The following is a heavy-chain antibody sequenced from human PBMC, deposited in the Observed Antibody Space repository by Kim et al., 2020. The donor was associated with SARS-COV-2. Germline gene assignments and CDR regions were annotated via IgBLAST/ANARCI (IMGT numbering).Heavy chain of an antibody. CDR2: IKQDGSET. Sequence: GGSLRLSCAASGFTFATHWMTWVHQAPGKGLEWVANIKQDGSETYYVDSVQGRFTISRDNAKSSLYLQMNSLRADDTAVYYCARTSSAYFDYWGQGTLVT. CDR3: ARTSSAYFDY. CDR1: GFTFATHW. D-gene: IGHD2-2*01. J-gene: IGHJ4*02. V-gene: IGHV3-7*03.